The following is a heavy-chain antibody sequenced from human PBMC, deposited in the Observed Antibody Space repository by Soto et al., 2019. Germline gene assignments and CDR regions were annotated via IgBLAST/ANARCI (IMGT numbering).Heavy chain of an antibody. CDR2: ISSSSSTI. CDR3: ARDIAPGDSTGVFDY. V-gene: IGHV3-48*02. Sequence: GGSLRLSCAASGFTFSSYSMNWVRQAPGKGLEWVSYISSSSSTIYYADSVKGRFTISRDNAKNSLYLQMNSLRDEDTAVYYCARDIAPGDSTGVFDYWGQGTLVTVSS. J-gene: IGHJ4*02. D-gene: IGHD3-10*01. CDR1: GFTFSSYS.